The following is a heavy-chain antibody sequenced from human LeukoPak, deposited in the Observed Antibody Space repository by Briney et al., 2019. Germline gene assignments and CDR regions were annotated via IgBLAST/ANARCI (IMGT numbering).Heavy chain of an antibody. CDR2: IRYDGSNK. D-gene: IGHD7-27*01. CDR1: GFTFSSYG. CDR3: ARDSGRGNWGSVGAFDI. V-gene: IGHV3-30*02. Sequence: PGGSLRLSCAASGFTFSSYGMHWVRQAPGKGLEWVAFIRYDGSNKYYADSVKGRFTISRDNSKNTLYLQMNSLRAEDTAVYYCARDSGRGNWGSVGAFDIWGQGTMVTVSS. J-gene: IGHJ3*02.